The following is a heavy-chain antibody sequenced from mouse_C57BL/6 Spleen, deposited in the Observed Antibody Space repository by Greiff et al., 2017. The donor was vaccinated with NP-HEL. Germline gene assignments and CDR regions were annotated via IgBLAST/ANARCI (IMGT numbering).Heavy chain of an antibody. D-gene: IGHD1-1*02. CDR1: GYTFTSYG. J-gene: IGHJ1*03. Sequence: VQLQQSGAELARPGASVKLSCKASGYTFTSYGISWVKQSNGKSLEWIGVINPNYGTTSYNQKFKGKATLTVDQSSSTAYMQLNSLTSEDSAVYYCAREEITLGYFDVWGTGTTVTVSS. V-gene: IGHV1-39*01. CDR3: AREEITLGYFDV. CDR2: INPNYGTT.